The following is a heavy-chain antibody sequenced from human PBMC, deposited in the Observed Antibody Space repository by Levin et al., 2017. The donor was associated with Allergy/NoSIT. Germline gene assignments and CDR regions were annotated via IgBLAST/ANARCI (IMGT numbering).Heavy chain of an antibody. Sequence: GESLKISCAASGFTFSSYGMHWVRQAPGKGLEWVAVISYDGNNKHYADSVKGRFTISRDNSRNTLYLQLNSLTAEDTAVFYCARDWASGYYDLFDYWGQGTLVTVSS. CDR1: GFTFSSYG. V-gene: IGHV3-30*03. CDR3: ARDWASGYYDLFDY. J-gene: IGHJ4*02. D-gene: IGHD3-22*01. CDR2: ISYDGNNK.